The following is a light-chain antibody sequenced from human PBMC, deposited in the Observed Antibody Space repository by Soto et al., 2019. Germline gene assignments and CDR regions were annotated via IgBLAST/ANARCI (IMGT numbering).Light chain of an antibody. CDR1: QSLLHHDGRIY. CDR2: DVS. CDR3: MQSIQLLLYS. J-gene: IGKJ2*03. V-gene: IGKV2D-29*01. Sequence: DVVLTQSPLSLSVTPGQPASISCKSSQSLLHHDGRIYLSWYLQKPGQPPQLLIYDVSTRFSGXPXRXXGSGSGTDFTLNISRVEAEDVGIYYCMQSIQLLLYSFGQGTKLEIK.